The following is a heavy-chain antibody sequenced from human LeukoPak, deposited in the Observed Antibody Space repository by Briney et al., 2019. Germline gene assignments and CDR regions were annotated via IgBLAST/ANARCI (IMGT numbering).Heavy chain of an antibody. CDR3: ARELAAAVTRGYFDY. D-gene: IGHD6-13*01. V-gene: IGHV1-69*05. CDR2: IIPIFGTA. J-gene: IGHJ4*02. CDR1: GGTFSSYA. Sequence: SVKVSCKASGGTFSSYAISWVRQAPGQGLEWMGGIIPIFGTANYAQKFQGRVTITTEESTSTAYMELSSLRSEDTAVYYCARELAAAVTRGYFDYWGQGTLVTVSS.